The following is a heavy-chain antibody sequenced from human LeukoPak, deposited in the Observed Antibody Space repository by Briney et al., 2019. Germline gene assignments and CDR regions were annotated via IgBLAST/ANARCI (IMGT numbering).Heavy chain of an antibody. CDR3: AKEHCSSISCYTNWFDP. D-gene: IGHD2-2*02. Sequence: PGGSLRLSCAASGFTFSSYAMSWVRQAPGKGLEWVAFIRYDGSDKYYADSVKGRFTISRDNSKNTLYLQMNSLRADDTAVYYCAKEHCSSISCYTNWFDPWGQGTLVTVSS. CDR2: IRYDGSDK. CDR1: GFTFSSYA. V-gene: IGHV3-30*02. J-gene: IGHJ5*02.